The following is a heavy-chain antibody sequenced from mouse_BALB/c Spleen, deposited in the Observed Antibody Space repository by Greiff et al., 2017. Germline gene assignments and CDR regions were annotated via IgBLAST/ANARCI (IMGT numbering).Heavy chain of an antibody. CDR1: GFNIQDTY. V-gene: IGHV14-3*02. CDR3: ARSGHYGSSYWYFDV. CDR2: IDPANGNT. Sequence: VQLQQSGAELVKPGASVTLSCTASGFNIQDTYMHWVKQRPEKGLEWIGRIDPANGNTKYDPKFQSKATITADTSSNTAYLQLSSLTSEDTAVYYCARSGHYGSSYWYFDVWGAGTTVTVSS. J-gene: IGHJ1*01. D-gene: IGHD1-1*01.